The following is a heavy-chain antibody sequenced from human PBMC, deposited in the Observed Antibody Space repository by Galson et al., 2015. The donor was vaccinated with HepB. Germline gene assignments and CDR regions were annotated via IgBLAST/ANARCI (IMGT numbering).Heavy chain of an antibody. CDR3: TTGAGSFDT. Sequence: SLRLSCAASGATFYDAWTSWVRQAPGKGLEWVGRVKSKAAGETTDYAAPVKGRFTVSRDDSKKMVYLQMNSLEIEDTAMYYCTTGAGSFDTWGQETMVTVSS. CDR2: VKSKAAGETT. J-gene: IGHJ3*02. V-gene: IGHV3-15*01. CDR1: GATFYDAW. D-gene: IGHD6-19*01.